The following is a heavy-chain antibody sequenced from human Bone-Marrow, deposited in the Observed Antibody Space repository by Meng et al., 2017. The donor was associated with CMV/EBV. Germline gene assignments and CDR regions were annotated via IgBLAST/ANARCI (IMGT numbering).Heavy chain of an antibody. J-gene: IGHJ4*02. CDR2: ISSSGGTI. CDR3: ARDLPGTTGSNY. V-gene: IGHV3-48*04. CDR1: GFTFSSYS. Sequence: GGSLRLSCAASGFTFSSYSMNWVRRAPGRGLEWLSSISSSGGTIYSADSVKGRFTISRDNAHNPLYLQMTSLGAEDTAVYYCARDLPGTTGSNYWGQGTLVTVSS. D-gene: IGHD1-1*01.